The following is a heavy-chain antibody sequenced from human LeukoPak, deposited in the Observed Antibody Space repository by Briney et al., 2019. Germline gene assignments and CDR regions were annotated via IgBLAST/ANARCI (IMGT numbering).Heavy chain of an antibody. V-gene: IGHV3-66*04. D-gene: IGHD3-22*01. CDR3: AGHQRDSSAYYYMDY. Sequence: GGSLRLSCAASGFSFSSYSINWVRQAPGKGLEWVSIIYSGGSTYHADSVKGRFTISRDISKNTLYLQMNSLRAEDTAVYYCAGHQRDSSAYYYMDYWGQGTLVTVSS. CDR1: GFSFSSYS. CDR2: IYSGGST. J-gene: IGHJ4*02.